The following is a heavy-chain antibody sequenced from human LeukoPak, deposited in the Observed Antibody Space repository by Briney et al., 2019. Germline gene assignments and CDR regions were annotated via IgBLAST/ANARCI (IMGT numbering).Heavy chain of an antibody. Sequence: GGSLRLSCAASEITLSRYAMSWVRQAPGKGLEWVSYISSSGSTIYYADSVKGRFTISRDNAKNSLYLQMNSLRAEDTAVYYCAELGITMIGGVWGKGTTVTISS. CDR2: ISSSGSTI. CDR3: AELGITMIGGV. D-gene: IGHD3-10*02. J-gene: IGHJ6*04. CDR1: EITLSRYA. V-gene: IGHV3-48*03.